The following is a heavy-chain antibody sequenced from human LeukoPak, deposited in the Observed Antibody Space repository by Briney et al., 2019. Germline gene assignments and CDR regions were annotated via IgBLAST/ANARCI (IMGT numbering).Heavy chain of an antibody. CDR1: GGAINSYH. V-gene: IGHV4-4*07. CDR3: ARDSNRGSSFYDYIDV. Sequence: SETLSLTCTISGGAINSYHWTWIRQPAGKGLEWIGHILIRGNTNYNPSLKSRVSISIDTSKYQFSLMMTSVTAADTAVYYCARDSNRGSSFYDYIDVWGKGTTVTVSS. CDR2: ILIRGNT. D-gene: IGHD6-13*01. J-gene: IGHJ6*03.